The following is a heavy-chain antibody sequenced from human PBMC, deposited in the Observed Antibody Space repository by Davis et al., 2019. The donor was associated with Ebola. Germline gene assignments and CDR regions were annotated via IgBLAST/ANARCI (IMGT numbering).Heavy chain of an antibody. CDR3: ARGSAERFDY. CDR1: GFTFSSYS. CDR2: ISSSSSYI. V-gene: IGHV3-21*01. D-gene: IGHD1-1*01. Sequence: GESLKIPCAASGFTFSSYSMNWVRQAPGKGLEWVSSISSSSSYIYYADSVKGRFTISRDNAKNSLYLQMNSLRAEDTAVYYCARGSAERFDYWGQGTLVAVSS. J-gene: IGHJ4*02.